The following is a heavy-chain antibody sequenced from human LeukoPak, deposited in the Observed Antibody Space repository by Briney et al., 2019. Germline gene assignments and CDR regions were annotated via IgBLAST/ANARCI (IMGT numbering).Heavy chain of an antibody. V-gene: IGHV4-30-2*01. CDR1: GGSISSGDYS. CDR2: IFQSGST. CDR3: ARVGSDWNDVRYNWFDP. J-gene: IGHJ5*02. D-gene: IGHD1-1*01. Sequence: SETLSLTCAVSGGSISSGDYSWSWIRQPPGKGLEWIGYIFQSGSTYYNPSLKSRVTISVDRSKNQFSLKLRSVTAADTAVYYCARVGSDWNDVRYNWFDPWGQGTLVTVSS.